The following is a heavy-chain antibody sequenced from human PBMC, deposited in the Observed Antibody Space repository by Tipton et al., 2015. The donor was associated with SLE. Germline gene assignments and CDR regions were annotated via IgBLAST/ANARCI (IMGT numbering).Heavy chain of an antibody. CDR3: AREGDYGGNSGWFDP. D-gene: IGHD4-23*01. CDR2: ISYDGSNK. CDR1: GFTVSSNY. J-gene: IGHJ5*02. V-gene: IGHV3-30*03. Sequence: SLRLSCAASGFTVSSNYMSWVRQAPGKGLEWVAVISYDGSNKYYADSVKGRFTISRDNSKNTLYLQMNSLRAEDTAVYYCAREGDYGGNSGWFDPWGQGTLVTVPS.